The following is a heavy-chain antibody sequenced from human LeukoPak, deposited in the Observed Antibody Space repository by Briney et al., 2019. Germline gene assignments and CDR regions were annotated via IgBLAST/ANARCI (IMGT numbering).Heavy chain of an antibody. CDR3: ARLGGYYDPPGY. CDR1: GGSLSGAY. CDR2: INHTGST. Sequence: SETLSLTCTVQGGSLSGAYWTWVRQPPGKGLEWIGEINHTGSTNYNPSFKSRVTMSADTPKNQVSLNLTSVTAADTAVYYCARLGGYYDPPGYWGQGTLVTVSS. V-gene: IGHV4-34*01. D-gene: IGHD3-22*01. J-gene: IGHJ4*02.